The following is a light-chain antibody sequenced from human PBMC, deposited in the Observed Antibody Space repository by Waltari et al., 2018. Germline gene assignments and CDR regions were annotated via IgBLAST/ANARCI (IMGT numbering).Light chain of an antibody. Sequence: PPSASGTPGQRVTISCSGSSSNIGSNYVYWYQQLPGTAPKLLIYRNNQRPSGVPDRFSASTSGTSASLAISGLRSEDEAAYYCATWDDSLSGPVVFGGGTKLTVL. V-gene: IGLV1-47*01. J-gene: IGLJ2*01. CDR1: SSNIGSNY. CDR3: ATWDDSLSGPVV. CDR2: RNN.